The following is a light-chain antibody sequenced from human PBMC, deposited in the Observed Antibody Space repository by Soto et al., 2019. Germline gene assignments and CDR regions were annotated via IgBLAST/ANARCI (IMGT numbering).Light chain of an antibody. Sequence: DIQMTQSPSSVSASVGDRVTISCRASRSISSWLAWYQQKPGKAPKLLFSSASSLQSGVPSLFIGGGSGSYFTLTISSLQPEDFATYYCQQANSFPYTFGQGTKLEIK. J-gene: IGKJ2*01. CDR1: RSISSW. CDR2: SAS. V-gene: IGKV1-12*01. CDR3: QQANSFPYT.